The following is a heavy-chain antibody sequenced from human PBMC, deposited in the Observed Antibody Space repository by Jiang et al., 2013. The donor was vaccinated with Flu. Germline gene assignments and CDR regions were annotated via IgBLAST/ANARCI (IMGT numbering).Heavy chain of an antibody. CDR3: ARMGFGEFDY. Sequence: PGLVKPSETLSLTCTVSGGSVSSGSYYWSWIRQPPGKGLEWIGYIYYSGSTNYNPSLKSRVTISLDTSKNQFSLKLSSVTAADTAVYYCARMGFGEFDYWGQGTLVTVSS. CDR1: GGSVSSGSYY. J-gene: IGHJ4*02. CDR2: IYYSGST. D-gene: IGHD3-10*01. V-gene: IGHV4-61*01.